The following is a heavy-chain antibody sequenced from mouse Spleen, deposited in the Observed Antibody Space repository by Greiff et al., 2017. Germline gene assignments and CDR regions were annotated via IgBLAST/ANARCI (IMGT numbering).Heavy chain of an antibody. J-gene: IGHJ3*01. D-gene: IGHD2-13*01. Sequence: QVQLQQPGAELVKPGASVKVSCKASGYTFTSYWMHWVKQRPGQGLEWFGRIHPSDSDTNYNQKFKGKATLTVDKSSSTAYMQLSSLTSEDSAVYYCAISGDSAWFAYWGQGTLVTVSA. CDR1: GYTFTSYW. V-gene: IGHV1-74*01. CDR2: IHPSDSDT. CDR3: AISGDSAWFAY.